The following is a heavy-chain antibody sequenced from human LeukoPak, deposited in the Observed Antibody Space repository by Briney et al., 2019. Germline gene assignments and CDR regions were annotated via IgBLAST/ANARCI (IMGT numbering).Heavy chain of an antibody. Sequence: GGSLRLSCAVSGITLSNYGMSWVRQAPGKGLEWVAGISDSGGSTKSADSVKGRFTISRDNPKNTLFLQMNSLRADDTAVYFCAKRGVVIRVFLVGFHKEAYYFESWGQGAVVTVSS. CDR3: AKRGVVIRVFLVGFHKEAYYFES. V-gene: IGHV3-23*01. J-gene: IGHJ4*02. CDR1: GITLSNYG. CDR2: ISDSGGST. D-gene: IGHD3/OR15-3a*01.